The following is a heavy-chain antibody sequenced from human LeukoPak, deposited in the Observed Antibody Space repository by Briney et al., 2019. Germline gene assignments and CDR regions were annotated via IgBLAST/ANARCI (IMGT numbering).Heavy chain of an antibody. V-gene: IGHV4-4*07. Sequence: PSETLSLTCTVSGVSVSHEYWTWIRQPAGKGLEWIGRVYPGGATNYNFLLKSRVTMSLDASKNQFSLSLTSLTAADTAVYYCATYVTGSFSPYFDPWGQGTLVTVPS. D-gene: IGHD2-21*02. CDR3: ATYVTGSFSPYFDP. CDR1: GVSVSHEY. J-gene: IGHJ5*02. CDR2: VYPGGAT.